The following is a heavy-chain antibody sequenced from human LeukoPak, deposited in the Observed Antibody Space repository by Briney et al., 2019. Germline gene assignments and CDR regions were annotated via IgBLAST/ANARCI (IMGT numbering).Heavy chain of an antibody. Sequence: SETLSLTCTVSGGSISSSSYYWGWIRQPPGKGLEWIGSIYNSGSTYYNPSLKSRVTISVDTSKNQFSLKLSSVTAADTAVYYCARGPGSRTIRITMVRGDRDAFDIWGQGTMVTVSS. CDR1: GGSISSSSYY. V-gene: IGHV4-39*01. D-gene: IGHD3-10*01. CDR2: IYNSGST. J-gene: IGHJ3*02. CDR3: ARGPGSRTIRITMVRGDRDAFDI.